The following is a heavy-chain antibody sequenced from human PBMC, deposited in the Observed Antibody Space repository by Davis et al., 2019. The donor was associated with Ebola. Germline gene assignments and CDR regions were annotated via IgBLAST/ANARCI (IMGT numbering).Heavy chain of an antibody. Sequence: MPSETLSPTCDVPGASISSSNWWSWVRQSPGQGLEWIGEIYHSGPTNYNPSLKSRVTISVDKSKNQFSLQLRSVTAADTAVYYCARDYWEGQEMIYFDHWGQGALVTVSS. V-gene: IGHV4-4*02. CDR3: ARDYWEGQEMIYFDH. CDR2: IYHSGPT. J-gene: IGHJ4*02. CDR1: GASISSSNW. D-gene: IGHD1-26*01.